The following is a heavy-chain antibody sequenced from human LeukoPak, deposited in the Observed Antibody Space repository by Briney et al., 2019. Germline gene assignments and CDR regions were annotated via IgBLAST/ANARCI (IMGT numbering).Heavy chain of an antibody. J-gene: IGHJ3*01. CDR3: ARDLYCTHGVCYSPGAFDL. D-gene: IGHD2-8*01. CDR1: GYSINTGYY. Sequence: SETLSLTCTVSGYSINTGYYGGWIRQPPGKGLEWIGGVSHSGDSYYNPSLKGRVTISHHTSRIQFSLNLSSVTAADTAVYYCARDLYCTHGVCYSPGAFDLWGQGTMVTVSS. CDR2: VSHSGDS. V-gene: IGHV4-38-2*02.